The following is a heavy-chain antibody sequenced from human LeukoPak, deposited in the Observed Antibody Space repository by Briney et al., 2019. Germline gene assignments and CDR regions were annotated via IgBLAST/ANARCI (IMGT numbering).Heavy chain of an antibody. CDR1: GFTFSSYN. CDR2: ISNSRNNI. J-gene: IGHJ4*02. V-gene: IGHV3-21*01. CDR3: ARDRSAPRSDY. Sequence: GGSLRLSCAGSGFTFSSYNMNWVRQAPGKGLEWVSSISNSRNNIYYADSVKGRFTISRDNAKNSLYLQMNSLRAEDTAVYYCARDRSAPRSDYWGQGTLVTVSS.